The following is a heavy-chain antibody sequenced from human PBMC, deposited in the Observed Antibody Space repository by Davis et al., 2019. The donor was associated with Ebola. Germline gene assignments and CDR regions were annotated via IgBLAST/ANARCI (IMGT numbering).Heavy chain of an antibody. J-gene: IGHJ5*02. V-gene: IGHV4-4*02. CDR2: IYHSGST. D-gene: IGHD4-11*01. CDR3: ARVDIVTTNWFDP. CDR1: GGSISSSNW. Sequence: SETLSLTCAVSGGSISSSNWWSWVRQPPGKGLEWIGEIYHSGSTNYNPSLKSRVTMSIDTSRNQFSLKLNSVTAADTAVYYCARVDIVTTNWFDPWGQGTLVTVSA.